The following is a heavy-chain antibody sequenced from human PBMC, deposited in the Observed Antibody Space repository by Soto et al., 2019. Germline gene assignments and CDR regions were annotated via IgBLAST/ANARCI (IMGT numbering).Heavy chain of an antibody. V-gene: IGHV3-20*01. D-gene: IGHD2-15*01. CDR3: ARDRGVVVSSADMDV. Sequence: GGSLRLSCAASGFTFDDYGMSWVRQAPGKGLEWVSGINWNGGSTGYADSVKGRFTISRDNAKNSLYLQMNSLRAEDTALYHCARDRGVVVSSADMDVWGKGTTVTVSS. CDR2: INWNGGST. J-gene: IGHJ6*03. CDR1: GFTFDDYG.